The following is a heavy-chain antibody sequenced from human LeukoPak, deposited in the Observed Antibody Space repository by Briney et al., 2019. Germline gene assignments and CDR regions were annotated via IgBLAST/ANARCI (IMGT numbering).Heavy chain of an antibody. CDR3: ARVRAMDAFDI. J-gene: IGHJ3*02. V-gene: IGHV3-21*01. Sequence: GGSLRLSCAASGFTFSSYSMNWVRQAPGKGLEWVSSISSSSSYIYHADSVKGRFTISRDNAKNSLYLQMNSLRAEDTAVYYCARVRAMDAFDIWGQGTMVTVSS. CDR2: ISSSSSYI. D-gene: IGHD5-18*01. CDR1: GFTFSSYS.